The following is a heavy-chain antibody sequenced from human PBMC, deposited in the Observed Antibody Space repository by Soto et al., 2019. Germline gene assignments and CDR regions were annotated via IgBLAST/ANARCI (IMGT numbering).Heavy chain of an antibody. V-gene: IGHV3-33*01. CDR2: IWYDGSNK. D-gene: IGHD5-12*01. CDR1: GFTFSSYG. Sequence: QPGGSPRLSCAASGFTFSSYGMHWVRQAPGKGLEWVAVIWYDGSNKYYADSVKGRFTISRDNSKNTLYLQMNSLRAEDTAVYYCARDSGLRDRQSYGMDVWGQGTTVTVSS. CDR3: ARDSGLRDRQSYGMDV. J-gene: IGHJ6*02.